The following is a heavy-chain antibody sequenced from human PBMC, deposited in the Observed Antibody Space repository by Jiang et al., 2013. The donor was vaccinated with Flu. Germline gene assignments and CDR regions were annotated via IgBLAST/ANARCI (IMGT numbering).Heavy chain of an antibody. Sequence: CKASGYTFTSYYMHWVRQAPGQGLEWMGIINPSGGSTSYAQKFQGRVTMTRDTSTSTVYMELSSLRSEDTAVYYCARVVGIYYFDYWGQGTLVTVSS. CDR1: GYTFTSYY. V-gene: IGHV1-46*01. CDR2: INPSGGST. D-gene: IGHD3-22*01. J-gene: IGHJ4*02. CDR3: ARVVGIYYFDY.